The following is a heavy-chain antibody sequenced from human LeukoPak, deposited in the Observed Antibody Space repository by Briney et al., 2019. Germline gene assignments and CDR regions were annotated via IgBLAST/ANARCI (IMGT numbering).Heavy chain of an antibody. CDR1: GASISSSNW. J-gene: IGHJ4*02. V-gene: IGHV4-4*02. Sequence: SGTLSLTCTVSGASISSSNWWSWVRPPPGKGLEWIGELFHSGSNNNNPSLNSRVTLLVDKSKNQFSLNLSSVTAADTAVYYCARACGGSYYWDYFDYWGQGTLVTVSS. CDR2: LFHSGSN. D-gene: IGHD1-26*01. CDR3: ARACGGSYYWDYFDY.